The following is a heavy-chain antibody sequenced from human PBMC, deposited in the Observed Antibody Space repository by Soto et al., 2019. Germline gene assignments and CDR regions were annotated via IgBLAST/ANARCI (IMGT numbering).Heavy chain of an antibody. CDR1: GGSISSGGYY. Sequence: QVQLQESGPGLVKPSQTLSLTCTVSGGSISSGGYYWSWIRQHPGKGLEWIGYIYYSGSTYYNPSLMSRVTTSVDTSKNQFSLKLSSVTAADTAVYYCAASYCSGGSCYPGYYYYMDVWGNGTTVTVS. V-gene: IGHV4-31*03. CDR3: AASYCSGGSCYPGYYYYMDV. D-gene: IGHD2-15*01. J-gene: IGHJ6*03. CDR2: IYYSGST.